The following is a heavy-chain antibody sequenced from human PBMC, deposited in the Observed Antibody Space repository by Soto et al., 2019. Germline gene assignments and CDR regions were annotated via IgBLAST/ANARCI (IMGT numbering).Heavy chain of an antibody. D-gene: IGHD6-25*01. V-gene: IGHV4-39*01. CDR3: AYGSSSAWIDK. CDR2: VYFSGGNS. Sequence: SETLSLTCSVSGDSIRGYHYSWGWIRQAPGKGLEWVESVYFSGGNSYYNPSLKSRVTISVDTSYNQFFLRLNSVTAADTAVYFCAYGSSSAWIDKWGQGTLVTVSS. CDR1: GDSIRGYHYS. J-gene: IGHJ4*02.